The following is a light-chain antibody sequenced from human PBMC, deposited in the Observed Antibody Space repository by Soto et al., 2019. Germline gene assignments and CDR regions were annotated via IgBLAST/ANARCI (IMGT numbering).Light chain of an antibody. CDR3: QQYYNWPRT. Sequence: EIVLTQSPGTLSLSPGERATLSCRASQSVSSSYLAWYQQKPGQAPRLLIYGASSRASGIPARFSGSGSGTEFTLTISSLQSEDFAVYYCQQYYNWPRTFGQGTKVDI. CDR1: QSVSSSY. V-gene: IGKV3-20*01. J-gene: IGKJ1*01. CDR2: GAS.